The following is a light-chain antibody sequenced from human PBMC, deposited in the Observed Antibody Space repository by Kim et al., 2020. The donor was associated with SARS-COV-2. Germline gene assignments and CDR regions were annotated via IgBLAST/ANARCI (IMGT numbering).Light chain of an antibody. CDR1: SSDVGSYNL. CDR2: EVS. CDR3: CSYAGSALVV. Sequence: QSALTQPASVSGSPGQSITISCTGTSSDVGSYNLVSWYQQHPGKAPKLMIYEVSKRPSGVSNRFSGPKSGNTASLTISGLQAEDEADYYCCSYAGSALVVFGGGTQLTVL. V-gene: IGLV2-23*02. J-gene: IGLJ2*01.